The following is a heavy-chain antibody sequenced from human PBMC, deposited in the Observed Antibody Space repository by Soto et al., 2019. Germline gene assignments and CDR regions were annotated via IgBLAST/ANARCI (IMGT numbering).Heavy chain of an antibody. CDR3: ARDATGDGSGRLQLYY. Sequence: SVKVACKASGGTFSSYAISWVRQAPGQGLEWMGGIIPIFGTANYAQKFQGRVTITADKSTSTAYMELSSLRSEDTAVYYCARDATGDGSGRLQLYYWGQGTLLSASS. V-gene: IGHV1-69*06. D-gene: IGHD7-27*01. J-gene: IGHJ4*02. CDR1: GGTFSSYA. CDR2: IIPIFGTA.